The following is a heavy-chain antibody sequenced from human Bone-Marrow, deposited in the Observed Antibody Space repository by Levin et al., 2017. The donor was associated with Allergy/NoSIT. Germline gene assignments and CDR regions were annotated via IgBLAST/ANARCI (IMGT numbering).Heavy chain of an antibody. CDR2: ISAFNHNT. D-gene: IGHD6-13*01. CDR1: GYTFTNYG. CDR3: AREAAAGSGGDY. Sequence: ASVKVSCKASGYTFTNYGISWMRQAPGQGLEWMGWISAFNHNTDYAQKFQGRVTMTTDTSTSTAYMELRSLISDDTALYYCAREAAAGSGGDYWGQGTLVTISS. J-gene: IGHJ4*02. V-gene: IGHV1-18*01.